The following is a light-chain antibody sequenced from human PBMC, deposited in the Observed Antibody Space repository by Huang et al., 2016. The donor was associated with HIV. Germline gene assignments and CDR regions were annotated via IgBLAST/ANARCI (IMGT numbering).Light chain of an antibody. J-gene: IGKJ4*01. V-gene: IGKV3-15*01. CDR2: GAS. CDR1: QSVSSD. Sequence: IVMTQSPATLSVSPGERVNLSCRASQSVSSDSAWYQQKAGQAPSLLIYGASTRATGIPARFSGSGSGTEFTLTISSLQSEDFGFYYCQQYNNGLTFGGGTKVEIK. CDR3: QQYNNGLT.